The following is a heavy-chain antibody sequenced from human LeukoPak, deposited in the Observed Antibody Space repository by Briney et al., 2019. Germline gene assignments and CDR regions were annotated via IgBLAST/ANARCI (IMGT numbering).Heavy chain of an antibody. Sequence: PGGSLRLSCAASGFTFSSYSMNWVRQAPGKGLEWVSSISSSSSYIYYADSVKGRFTISRDNAKNSLYLQMNSLRAEDTAVYYCARDHGGGVYYDFWSGCYSGGVGDFDYWGQGTLVTVSS. J-gene: IGHJ4*02. D-gene: IGHD3-3*01. CDR2: ISSSSSYI. CDR3: ARDHGGGVYYDFWSGCYSGGVGDFDY. V-gene: IGHV3-21*01. CDR1: GFTFSSYS.